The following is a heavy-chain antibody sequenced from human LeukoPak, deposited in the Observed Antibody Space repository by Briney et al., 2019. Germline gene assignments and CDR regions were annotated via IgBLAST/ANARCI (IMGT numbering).Heavy chain of an antibody. CDR1: GYSFTSYW. D-gene: IGHD3-10*01. CDR2: IDPSDSYT. J-gene: IGHJ4*02. V-gene: IGHV5-10-1*01. Sequence: GASLRISCKGSGYSFTSYWISWVRRMPGKGLEWMGRIDPSDSYTNYSPSFQGHVTISADKSISTAYLQWSSLKASDTAMYYCASYGSGVAFDYWGQGTLVTVSS. CDR3: ASYGSGVAFDY.